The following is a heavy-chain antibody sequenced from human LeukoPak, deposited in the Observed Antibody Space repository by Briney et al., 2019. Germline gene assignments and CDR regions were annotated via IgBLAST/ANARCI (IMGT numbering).Heavy chain of an antibody. J-gene: IGHJ5*02. CDR3: STSRRRGYTYGYT. CDR1: GFTFSNAW. D-gene: IGHD5-18*01. CDR2: IKSKIDGGST. V-gene: IGHV3-15*07. Sequence: GGSLRLSCAVSGFTFSNAWMNWVRQAPGKGLEWVGRIKSKIDGGSTDYATPVKGRFTISRDDSKNTLYLQMSSLKTEDTAVYYCSTSRRRGYTYGYTWGQGTLVTVSS.